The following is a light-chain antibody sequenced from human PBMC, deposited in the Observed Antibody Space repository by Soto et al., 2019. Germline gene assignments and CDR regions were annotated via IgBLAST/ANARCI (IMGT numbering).Light chain of an antibody. J-gene: IGKJ1*01. Sequence: EIVLTQSPGTLSLSPGERATLSCRASQSVSSSYLAWYQQKPGQAPRLLIYGASSRATGIPDRFSGSGSGTDFTLTISRLEPEDFVVYYCQQYGSWWTFGQGTKVEIK. CDR1: QSVSSSY. CDR2: GAS. CDR3: QQYGSWWT. V-gene: IGKV3-20*01.